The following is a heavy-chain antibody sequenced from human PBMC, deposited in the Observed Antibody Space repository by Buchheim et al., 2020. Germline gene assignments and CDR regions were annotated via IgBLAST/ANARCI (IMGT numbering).Heavy chain of an antibody. D-gene: IGHD6-13*01. J-gene: IGHJ4*02. V-gene: IGHV3-30*14. Sequence: QVQLVESGGGVVQPGRSLRLSCAASGFTFSSYAMHWVRQAPGKGLEWVAVISYDGSNKYYADSVKGRFTISRDNSKNTLYPQMNSLRAEDTAVYYCARDTRYSSSWYGDYWGQGTL. CDR3: ARDTRYSSSWYGDY. CDR1: GFTFSSYA. CDR2: ISYDGSNK.